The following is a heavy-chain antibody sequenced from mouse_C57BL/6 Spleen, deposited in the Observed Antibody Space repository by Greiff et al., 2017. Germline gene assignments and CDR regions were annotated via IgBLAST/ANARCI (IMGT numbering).Heavy chain of an antibody. J-gene: IGHJ2*01. CDR1: GFNIKNTY. Sequence: VHVKQSVAELVRPGASVKLSCTASGFNIKNTYMHWVKQRPEQGLEWIGRIDPANGNTKYAPKFQGKATITADTSSNTAYLQLSSLTSEDTAIYYCARLIYYGNYGAFAYWGQGTTLTVSS. D-gene: IGHD2-1*01. V-gene: IGHV14-3*01. CDR2: IDPANGNT. CDR3: ARLIYYGNYGAFAY.